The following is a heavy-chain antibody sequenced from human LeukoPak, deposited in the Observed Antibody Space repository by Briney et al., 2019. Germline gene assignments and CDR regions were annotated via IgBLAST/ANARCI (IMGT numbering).Heavy chain of an antibody. CDR2: ISHDGTNK. Sequence: PGGSLRLSCAASGFTVSSSYMTWVRQAPGKGLEGVALISHDGTNKNHADSVKGRFTISRDNSNNTLYLQMSSLRPDDTAVYYCARGPGALDYWGQGTLVTVSS. V-gene: IGHV3-30*03. CDR1: GFTVSSSY. J-gene: IGHJ4*02. D-gene: IGHD2-2*01. CDR3: ARGPGALDY.